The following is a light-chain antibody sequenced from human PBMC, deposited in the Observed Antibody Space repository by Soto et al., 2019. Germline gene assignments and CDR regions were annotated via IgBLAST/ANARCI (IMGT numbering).Light chain of an antibody. CDR1: SGHSSYA. CDR3: QTWGTGIQV. Sequence: QLVLTQSPSASASLGASVKLTCALSSGHSSYAIAWHQQQPEKGPRYLMKLYSDGSHSKGDGIPDRFSGSSSGAVRYLTISSLQSEDEADYYCQTWGTGIQVFGGGTKLTVL. CDR2: LYSDGSH. J-gene: IGLJ3*02. V-gene: IGLV4-69*01.